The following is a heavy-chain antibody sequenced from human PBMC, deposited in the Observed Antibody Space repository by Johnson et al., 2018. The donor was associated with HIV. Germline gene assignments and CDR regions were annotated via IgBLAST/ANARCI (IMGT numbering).Heavy chain of an antibody. V-gene: IGHV3-9*01. CDR3: ARGGGSYYSGAFDI. CDR1: GFTFDDFA. Sequence: VQLVESGGGLVQPGRSLRLSCAASGFTFDDFAMHWVRQVTGKGLEWVSGISWNSGSIGYADSVKGRFPIARDNAKHSLYLQMNSLRAEDTALYYCARGGGSYYSGAFDIWGQGTMVTVSS. CDR2: ISWNSGSI. J-gene: IGHJ3*02. D-gene: IGHD1-26*01.